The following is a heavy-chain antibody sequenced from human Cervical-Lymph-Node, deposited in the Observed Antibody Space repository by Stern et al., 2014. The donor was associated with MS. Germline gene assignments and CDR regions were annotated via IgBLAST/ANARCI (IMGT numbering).Heavy chain of an antibody. CDR3: ARTLNCGGDCYPGGYFDY. CDR1: GYTFTSYY. Sequence: VQLLESGAEVKKPGASVKVSCKASGYTFTSYYMHWVRQAPGQGLEWMGIIHPSGGSTSYAQKFQGRVTMTRDTSTSTVYMELSSLRSEDTAVYYCARTLNCGGDCYPGGYFDYWGQGTLVTVSS. CDR2: IHPSGGST. V-gene: IGHV1-46*03. J-gene: IGHJ4*02. D-gene: IGHD2-21*02.